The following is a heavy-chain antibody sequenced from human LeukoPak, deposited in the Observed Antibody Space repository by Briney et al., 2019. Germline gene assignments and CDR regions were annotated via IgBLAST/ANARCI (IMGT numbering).Heavy chain of an antibody. CDR2: IRYDGSNK. V-gene: IGHV3-30*02. D-gene: IGHD5-24*01. CDR1: GFTFSTYG. Sequence: HPGGSLRLSCAASGFTFSTYGMHWVRQAPGKGLEWVAFIRYDGSNKYYADSAKGRFTISRDNSQKTLYLQMNSLRAEDTAVYYCARGAARMVEMATIISFEYWGQGTLVTVSS. J-gene: IGHJ4*02. CDR3: ARGAARMVEMATIISFEY.